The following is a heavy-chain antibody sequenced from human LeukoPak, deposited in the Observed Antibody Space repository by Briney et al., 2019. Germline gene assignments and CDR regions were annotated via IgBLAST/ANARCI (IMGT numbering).Heavy chain of an antibody. CDR1: GFTFSTYA. V-gene: IGHV3-30*04. CDR3: ARRSQGRDSSGYYYIIDY. Sequence: PGRSLRLSCAASGFTFSTYAMHWVRQAPGKGLEWVAVMSYDGINTYYADSVKGRFTISRDNSKNSLYLQMNSLRAEDTAVYYCARRSQGRDSSGYYYIIDYWGQGTLVTVSS. D-gene: IGHD3-22*01. CDR2: MSYDGINT. J-gene: IGHJ4*02.